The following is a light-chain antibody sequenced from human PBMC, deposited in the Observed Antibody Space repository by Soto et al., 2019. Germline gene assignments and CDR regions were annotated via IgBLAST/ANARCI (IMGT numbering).Light chain of an antibody. CDR1: SSDIGAFTF. CDR2: DVN. CDR3: NSYTSSSTQV. V-gene: IGLV2-14*03. Sequence: QSALTQPASVSGSPGQSITISCTGTSSDIGAFTFVSWYQQHPGKVPKLMIFDVNRRPSGVSDRFSGSKSGNTASLTISGLQAEDEGDYYCNSYTSSSTQVFGSGTKLTVL. J-gene: IGLJ1*01.